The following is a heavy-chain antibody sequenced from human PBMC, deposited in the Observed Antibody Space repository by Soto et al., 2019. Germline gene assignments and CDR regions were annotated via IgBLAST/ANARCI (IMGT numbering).Heavy chain of an antibody. V-gene: IGHV3-7*04. J-gene: IGHJ4*02. CDR1: GFTLSSYW. CDR2: INQDGSEK. D-gene: IGHD5-18*01. CDR3: ARDRAMDDY. Sequence: EVQLVESGGGLVQPGGSLRLSCEASGFTLSSYWMNWARQAPGKGLEWVANINQDGSEKYYVDSVKGRFTISRDNAKNSLYLQMNSPRAEDTAVYYCARDRAMDDYWGQGALVTVSS.